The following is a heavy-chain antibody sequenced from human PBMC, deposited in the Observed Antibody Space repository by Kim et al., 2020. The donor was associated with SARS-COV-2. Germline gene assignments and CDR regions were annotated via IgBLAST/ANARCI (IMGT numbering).Heavy chain of an antibody. D-gene: IGHD5-18*01. V-gene: IGHV4-39*01. J-gene: IGHJ5*02. CDR2: VYYTGST. Sequence: SETLSLTCTVSGDSISSPSYCWSWIRQPPGRGLEWIATVYYTGSTYYSPSLRSRVTISVDTSKNQFSLTLSSVTAADTAVYYCARRGYNYGFGYFDPWARVPWSPSPQ. CDR3: ARRGYNYGFGYFDP. CDR1: GDSISSPSYC.